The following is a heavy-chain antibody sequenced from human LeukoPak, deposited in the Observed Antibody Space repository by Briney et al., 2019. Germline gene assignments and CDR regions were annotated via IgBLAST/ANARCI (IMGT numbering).Heavy chain of an antibody. D-gene: IGHD4-4*01. CDR3: AKTTARGGYYYYGLDV. CDR1: GFTFSSYG. CDR2: ISDDGCRK. Sequence: GGSLRLSCAASGFTFSSYGMHWVRQAPGKGLEWVAIISDDGCRKFYADSVKGRFTISRDNSKNTLYLEMNSLRAEDTAVYYCAKTTARGGYYYYGLDVWGQGATVTVSS. J-gene: IGHJ6*02. V-gene: IGHV3-30*18.